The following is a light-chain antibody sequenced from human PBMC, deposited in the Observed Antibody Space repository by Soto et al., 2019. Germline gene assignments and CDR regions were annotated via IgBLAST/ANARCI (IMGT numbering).Light chain of an antibody. CDR2: DAS. J-gene: IGKJ4*01. Sequence: DIQMTQSPATLSASVGDRVTITCWASQSISSWLAWYQQKPGKAPKLLIYDASSLESGVPSRFSGSGSGTEFTLTISSLQPDDFATYYCQQYNSYSPELTFGGGTKVDIK. V-gene: IGKV1-5*01. CDR3: QQYNSYSPELT. CDR1: QSISSW.